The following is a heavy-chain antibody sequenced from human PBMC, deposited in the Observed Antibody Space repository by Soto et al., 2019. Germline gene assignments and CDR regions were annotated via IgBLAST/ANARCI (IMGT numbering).Heavy chain of an antibody. D-gene: IGHD4-17*01. CDR3: ARHQTTVTPRLYAFDI. V-gene: IGHV5-51*01. Sequence: GESLKISCKGSGYSFTSYWIGWVRQMPGKGLEWMGIIYPGDSDTRYSPSFQGQVTISADKSISTAYLQWSSLKASDTAMYYCARHQTTVTPRLYAFDIWGQGTMVTVS. CDR2: IYPGDSDT. J-gene: IGHJ3*02. CDR1: GYSFTSYW.